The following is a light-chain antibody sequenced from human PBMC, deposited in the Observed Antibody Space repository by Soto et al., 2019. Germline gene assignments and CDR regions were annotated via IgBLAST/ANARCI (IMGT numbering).Light chain of an antibody. CDR2: DVS. Sequence: QSVLTQPASVSGSPGQSITISCSGTSSDVGAYNYVSWYQHHPGKAPKLIIYDVSHRPSGVSNRFSGSKSGNTASLTISGLQAEDEADYYCSSYTSSSTPVFGGGTKVTVL. CDR1: SSDVGAYNY. CDR3: SSYTSSSTPV. V-gene: IGLV2-14*03. J-gene: IGLJ2*01.